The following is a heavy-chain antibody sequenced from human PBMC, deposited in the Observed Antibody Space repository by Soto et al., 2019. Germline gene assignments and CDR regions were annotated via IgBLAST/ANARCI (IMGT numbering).Heavy chain of an antibody. V-gene: IGHV3-30-3*01. CDR2: ISYDGSNK. CDR1: GFTFSSYA. D-gene: IGHD2-2*01. J-gene: IGHJ6*02. Sequence: GGSLRLSCAASGFTFSSYAMHWVRQAPGKGLEWVAVISYDGSNKYYADSVKGRFTISRDNSKNTLYLQMNSLRAEDTAVYYCAREGGCSSTSCYSDYYYGMDVWGQGTTVTVSS. CDR3: AREGGCSSTSCYSDYYYGMDV.